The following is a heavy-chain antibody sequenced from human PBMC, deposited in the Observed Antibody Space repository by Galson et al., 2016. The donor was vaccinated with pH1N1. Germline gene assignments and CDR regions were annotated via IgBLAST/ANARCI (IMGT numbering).Heavy chain of an antibody. CDR1: GYTFTHQW. CDR3: ATGPSPDY. V-gene: IGHV5-10-1*01. CDR2: INPRDSYT. J-gene: IGHJ4*02. Sequence: QSGAEVKKSGDSLKISCKTSGYTFTHQWIGWVRQKAGKGLEWMGRINPRDSYTDYSPSFQGHVTISTDESISTAYLKWSTLKASDTAIYYCATGPSPDYWGQGTLVIVSS.